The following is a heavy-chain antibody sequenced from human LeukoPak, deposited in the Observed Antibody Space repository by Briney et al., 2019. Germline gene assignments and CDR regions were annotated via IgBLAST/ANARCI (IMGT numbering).Heavy chain of an antibody. CDR2: INSDGSST. CDR3: ARGLWFGGD. D-gene: IGHD3-10*01. V-gene: IGHV3-74*01. J-gene: IGHJ4*02. Sequence: GGSLRLSCAASGFSFSNYWMHWVRQAPGKGLVWVSRINSDGSSTTYADSVKGRFTISRDNAKDSLYLQMNSLRADDTAVYYCARGLWFGGDWGQGTLITVSS. CDR1: GFSFSNYW.